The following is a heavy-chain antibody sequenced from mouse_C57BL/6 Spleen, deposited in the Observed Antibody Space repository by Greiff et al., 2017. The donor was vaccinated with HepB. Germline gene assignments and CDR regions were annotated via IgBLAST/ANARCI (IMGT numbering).Heavy chain of an antibody. CDR1: GFTFTDYY. Sequence: EVQLQESGGGLVQPGGSLSLSCAASGFTFTDYYMSWVRQPPGKALEWLGFIRNKANGYTTEYSASVKGRFTISRDNSQSILYLQMNALRAEDSATYYCASLDYYGSSYGFAYWGQGTLVTVSA. CDR3: ASLDYYGSSYGFAY. V-gene: IGHV7-3*01. J-gene: IGHJ3*01. D-gene: IGHD1-1*01. CDR2: IRNKANGYTT.